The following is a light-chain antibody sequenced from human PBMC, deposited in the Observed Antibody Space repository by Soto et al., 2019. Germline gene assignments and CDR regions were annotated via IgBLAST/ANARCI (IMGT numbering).Light chain of an antibody. CDR3: AACDDSLSGYV. V-gene: IGLV1-47*02. J-gene: IGLJ1*01. CDR2: SNN. Sequence: QSALTQPPSASGTPGQRVTISCSGSSSNIGSNYVYRYQQLPGTAPKLLIYSNNQRPSGVPDRFSGSKSGTSASLAISGLPSEDEADYYCAACDDSLSGYVFGTETNVTVL. CDR1: SSNIGSNY.